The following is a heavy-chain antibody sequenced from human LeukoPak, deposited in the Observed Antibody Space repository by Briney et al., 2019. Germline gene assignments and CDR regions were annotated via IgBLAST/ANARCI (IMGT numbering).Heavy chain of an antibody. CDR1: GGSISSGGYY. V-gene: IGHV4-31*03. J-gene: IGHJ6*02. D-gene: IGHD4-17*01. CDR2: IYYSGST. CDR3: ASNDYGDPINRYYYYGMDV. Sequence: PSETLSLTCTVSGGSISSGGYYWSWIRQHPGKGLEWIGYIYYSGSTYYNPSLKSRVTISVDTSENQFSLKLSSVTAADTAVYYCASNDYGDPINRYYYYGMDVWGQGTTVTVSS.